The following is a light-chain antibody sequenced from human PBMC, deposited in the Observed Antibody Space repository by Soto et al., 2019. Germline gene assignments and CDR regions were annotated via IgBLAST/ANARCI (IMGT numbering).Light chain of an antibody. CDR2: GAS. Sequence: EIVLTQSPGTLSLSPGERATLSCRASQSVSSNYLAWYQQKPGQAPRLLIYGASSRATGIPDRFSGSGSGTDVTLTISILEPEDFAVYYCQQYGSSQGFTFGPGTKVDIK. CDR3: QQYGSSQGFT. V-gene: IGKV3-20*01. CDR1: QSVSSNY. J-gene: IGKJ3*01.